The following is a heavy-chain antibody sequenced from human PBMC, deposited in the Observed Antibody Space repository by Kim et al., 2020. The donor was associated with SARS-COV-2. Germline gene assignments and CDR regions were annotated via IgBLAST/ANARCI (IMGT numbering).Heavy chain of an antibody. Sequence: ASVKVSCKASGYTFTSYAMHWVRQAPGQRLEWMGWINAGNGNTKYSQKFQGRVTITRDTSASTAYMELSSLRSEDTAVYYCARSRLYIAAAAKGYWFDPWGQGTLVTVSS. CDR1: GYTFTSYA. D-gene: IGHD6-13*01. J-gene: IGHJ5*02. CDR3: ARSRLYIAAAAKGYWFDP. CDR2: INAGNGNT. V-gene: IGHV1-3*01.